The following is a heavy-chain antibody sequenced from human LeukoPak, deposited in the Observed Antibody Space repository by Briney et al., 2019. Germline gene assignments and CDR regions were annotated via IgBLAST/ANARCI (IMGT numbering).Heavy chain of an antibody. Sequence: GGSLRLSCATSGFTFSTSWMHWVRQAPGEGLVWVSRISSDGTTTTYADPVKGRFTISRDNAKNTLYLQMNSLRVEDTAVYYCARVRSSSWYDYWGQGALVTVSS. J-gene: IGHJ4*02. CDR3: ARVRSSSWYDY. V-gene: IGHV3-74*01. CDR2: ISSDGTTT. CDR1: GFTFSTSW. D-gene: IGHD6-13*01.